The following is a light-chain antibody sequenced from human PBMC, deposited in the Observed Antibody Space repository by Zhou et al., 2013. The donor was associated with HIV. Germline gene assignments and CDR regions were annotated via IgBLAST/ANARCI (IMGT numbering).Light chain of an antibody. CDR1: QDISNF. CDR2: AAS. Sequence: DIQMTQSPSSLSASVGDRVTITCRASQDISNFLAWYQQKPGKVPKLLIYAASTLQSGVPSRFSGSGTGTDFTLTISSLQPEDFATYYCQKYNSDPRTFGQGTKVEIK. V-gene: IGKV1-27*01. J-gene: IGKJ1*01. CDR3: QKYNSDPRT.